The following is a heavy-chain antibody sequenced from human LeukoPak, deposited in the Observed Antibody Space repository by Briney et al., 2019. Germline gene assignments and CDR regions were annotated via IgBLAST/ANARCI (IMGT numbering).Heavy chain of an antibody. CDR1: GFTLDNYN. CDR3: ARDSDDSSGYYSWEWFDP. Sequence: GGSLRLSCAASGFTLDNYNFNWVRQAPGKGLEWVASIRSYSSYIHYADSVKGRFTISRDDAKNSLYLQMNSLRAEDTAVYYCARDSDDSSGYYSWEWFDPWGQGTLVTVSS. V-gene: IGHV3-21*04. CDR2: IRSYSSYI. D-gene: IGHD3-22*01. J-gene: IGHJ5*02.